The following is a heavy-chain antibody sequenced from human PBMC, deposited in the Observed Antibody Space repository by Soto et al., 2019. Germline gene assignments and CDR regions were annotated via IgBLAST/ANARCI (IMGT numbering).Heavy chain of an antibody. Sequence: SETLSLTCTVSGASVTTGGYFWTWLRQHPGKGPEWIGYIHSRGSTSYNPSFQSRLSMSLDSSKNHFTLTLTSVTAADTAVYYCARGGRVSSSWYSYYYYGMDVWGQGTTVTISS. J-gene: IGHJ6*02. D-gene: IGHD6-13*01. CDR1: GASVTTGGYF. V-gene: IGHV4-31*03. CDR3: ARGGRVSSSWYSYYYYGMDV. CDR2: IHSRGST.